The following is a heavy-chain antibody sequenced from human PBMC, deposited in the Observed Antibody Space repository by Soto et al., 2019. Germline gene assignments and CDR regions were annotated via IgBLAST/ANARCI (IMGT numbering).Heavy chain of an antibody. J-gene: IGHJ4*02. D-gene: IGHD4-17*01. CDR2: ISYDGSNK. V-gene: IGHV3-30-3*01. CDR1: GFTFSSYA. CDR3: ARDGGDYGDYGSFDY. Sequence: QVQLVESGGGVVQPGRSLRLSCAASGFTFSSYAMHWVRQAPGKGLEWVAVISYDGSNKYYADSVKGRFTISRDNSKNTLYLQMNSVRAEDTAVYYCARDGGDYGDYGSFDYWGQGTLVTVSS.